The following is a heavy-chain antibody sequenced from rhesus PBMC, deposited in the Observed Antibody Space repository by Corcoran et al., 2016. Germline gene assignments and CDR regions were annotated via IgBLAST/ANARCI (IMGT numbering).Heavy chain of an antibody. J-gene: IGHJ4*01. Sequence: QLQLQESGPGLVKPSETLSLTCAVSGGSISRNYWSWIRQIPGKGLEWVGLISGSGGITDYNPSLRSRVTSSTDPSKNQCSLKLTSLTAADMAVDYFASLSSNWGDYYVAYCDSWGQGVLVTVSS. CDR2: ISGSGGIT. CDR1: GGSISRNY. V-gene: IGHV4-173*01. CDR3: ASLSSNWGDYYVAYCDS. D-gene: IGHD3-34*01.